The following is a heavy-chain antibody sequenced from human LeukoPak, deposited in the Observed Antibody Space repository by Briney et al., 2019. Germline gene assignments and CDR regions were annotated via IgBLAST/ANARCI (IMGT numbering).Heavy chain of an antibody. V-gene: IGHV4-34*01. J-gene: IGHJ3*02. D-gene: IGHD2-15*01. CDR3: ARGLKRRVVVAAINPRGAFDI. CDR1: GGSFSGYY. Sequence: SETLSLTCAVYGGSFSGYYWSWIRQPPGKGLEWIGEINHSGSTNYNPSLKSRVTISVDTSKNQFSLKLSSVTAADTAVYYCARGLKRRVVVAAINPRGAFDIWGQGTMVTVSS. CDR2: INHSGST.